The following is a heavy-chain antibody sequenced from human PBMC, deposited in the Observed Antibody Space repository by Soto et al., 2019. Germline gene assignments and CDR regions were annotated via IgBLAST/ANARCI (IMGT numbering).Heavy chain of an antibody. J-gene: IGHJ4*02. CDR1: GYTFTSYG. CDR2: ISAYNGNT. Sequence: QVQLVQSGAEVKKPGASVKVSCKASGYTFTSYGISWVRQAPGQGREWMGWISAYNGNTNYAQKLQGRVTMTTDTSTSSACMELRRLRSDDTAVYYCARDLGLRPDDYWGQGTLVTVSS. V-gene: IGHV1-18*01. CDR3: ARDLGLRPDDY. D-gene: IGHD4-17*01.